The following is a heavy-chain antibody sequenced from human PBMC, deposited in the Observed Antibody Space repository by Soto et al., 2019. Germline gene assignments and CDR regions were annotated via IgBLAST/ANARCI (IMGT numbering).Heavy chain of an antibody. Sequence: GGSLRLSCAASGFTFDDYAMHWVRQAPGKGLEWVSGISWNSGSIGYADSVKGRFTISRDNAKNSLYLQMNSLRAEDTALYYCAKDIARVMGNWFDPWGQGTLVTVSS. V-gene: IGHV3-9*01. CDR2: ISWNSGSI. CDR1: GFTFDDYA. CDR3: AKDIARVMGNWFDP. J-gene: IGHJ5*02.